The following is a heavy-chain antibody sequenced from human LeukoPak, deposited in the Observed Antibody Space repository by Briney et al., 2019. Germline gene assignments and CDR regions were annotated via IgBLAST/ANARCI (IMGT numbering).Heavy chain of an antibody. CDR3: ARDSSGSYQNYYYYYMDV. V-gene: IGHV4-61*02. D-gene: IGHD1-26*01. CDR2: IYTSGST. Sequence: TLSLTCTVSGGSISSGSYYWSWVRQPAGKGLEWIGRIYTSGSTNYNPSLKSRVTISVDTSKNQFSLKLSSVTAADTAVYYCARDSSGSYQNYYYYYMDVWGKGTTVTVSS. J-gene: IGHJ6*03. CDR1: GGSISSGSYY.